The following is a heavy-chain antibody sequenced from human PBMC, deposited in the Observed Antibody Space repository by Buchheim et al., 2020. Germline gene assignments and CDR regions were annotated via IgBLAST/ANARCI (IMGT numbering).Heavy chain of an antibody. J-gene: IGHJ6*02. CDR1: GFTFSSYS. D-gene: IGHD2/OR15-2a*01. CDR2: ISYDGSKT. V-gene: IGHV3-30-3*01. Sequence: QVQLVESGGGVVQPGRSLKLSCAASGFTFSSYSMQWVRQAPGKGLEWVAIISYDGSKTYYADSVKGRFTISRDNSKNTLYLQMNSLRAEDTAVYYCAKDRRIGNYYYGMDVWGQGTT. CDR3: AKDRRIGNYYYGMDV.